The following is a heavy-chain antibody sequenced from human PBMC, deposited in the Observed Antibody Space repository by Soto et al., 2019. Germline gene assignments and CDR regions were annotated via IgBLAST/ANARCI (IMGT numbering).Heavy chain of an antibody. V-gene: IGHV1-69*06. D-gene: IGHD6-6*01. Sequence: ASVQVSFKASGDTFSSYTIIWVRQAPGQGLEWLGGIIPMFGTLYYAQKFQGRLTIAADSSTSTAYMELSTLRSDDTAVYYCARKVASSDDAFDIWGQGKMVTVSS. J-gene: IGHJ3*02. CDR1: GDTFSSYT. CDR2: IIPMFGTL. CDR3: ARKVASSDDAFDI.